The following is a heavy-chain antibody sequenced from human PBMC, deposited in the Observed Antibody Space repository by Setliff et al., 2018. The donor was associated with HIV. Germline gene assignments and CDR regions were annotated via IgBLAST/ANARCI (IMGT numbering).Heavy chain of an antibody. CDR1: GGSISSYC. Sequence: SETLSLTCTVSGGSISSYCWNWIRQSPGRGLEWIGFIFSSGSTKYNPSLQSRVTISADTSKNQFSLKLTSVTAADTAVYYCARGRMGYYGSGSYLPWGQGMLVTVSS. V-gene: IGHV4-4*09. D-gene: IGHD3-10*01. CDR3: ARGRMGYYGSGSYLP. CDR2: IFSSGST. J-gene: IGHJ5*02.